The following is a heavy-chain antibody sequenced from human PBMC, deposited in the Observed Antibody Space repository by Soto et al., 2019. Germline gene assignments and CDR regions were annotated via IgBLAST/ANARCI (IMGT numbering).Heavy chain of an antibody. D-gene: IGHD6-19*01. J-gene: IGHJ6*02. CDR3: ATKTGGGWEDGMDV. V-gene: IGHV4-39*01. CDR2: IYYSGST. Sequence: PSETLSITCTVSGGSISSSSYYWGWIRQPPGKGLEWIGSIYYSGSTYYNPSLKSRVTISVDTSKNQFSLKLSSVTAADTAVYYCATKTGGGWEDGMDVWGQGPMVTVSS. CDR1: GGSISSSSYY.